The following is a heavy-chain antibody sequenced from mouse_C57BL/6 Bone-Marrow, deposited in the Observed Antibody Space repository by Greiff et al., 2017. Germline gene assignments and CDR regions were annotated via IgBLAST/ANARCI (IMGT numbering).Heavy chain of an antibody. CDR1: GFTFSDYG. Sequence: EVKVVESGGGLVKPGGSLKLSCAASGFTFSDYGMHWVRQAPEKGLEWVAYISSGSSTTNYADTVKGRFTISRDNAKNTLFLQMTSLTSEDTAMYYCARRRLRRAFDYWGQGTTLTVSS. CDR2: ISSGSSTT. CDR3: ARRRLRRAFDY. J-gene: IGHJ2*01. D-gene: IGHD2-4*01. V-gene: IGHV5-17*01.